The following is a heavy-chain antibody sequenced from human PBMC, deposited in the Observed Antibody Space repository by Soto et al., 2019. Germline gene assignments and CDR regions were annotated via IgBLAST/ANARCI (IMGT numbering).Heavy chain of an antibody. D-gene: IGHD3-22*01. CDR3: AKDLYYYDSSGRYGSDGVDV. V-gene: IGHV3-23*01. J-gene: IGHJ6*02. CDR2: ISGSGGST. Sequence: EVQLLESGGGLVQPGGSLRLSCAASGFTFSSYAMRWVRQAPGKGLEWVSAISGSGGSTYYADSVKGRFTISRDNSKNTLYLQMNSLRAEDTAVYYCAKDLYYYDSSGRYGSDGVDVWGQGTTVTVSS. CDR1: GFTFSSYA.